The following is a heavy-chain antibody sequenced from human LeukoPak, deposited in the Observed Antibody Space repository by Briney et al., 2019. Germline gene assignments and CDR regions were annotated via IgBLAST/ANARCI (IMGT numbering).Heavy chain of an antibody. D-gene: IGHD4-17*01. J-gene: IGHJ5*02. CDR1: GGSFSAYC. CDR2: INHSGST. CDR3: ARTVTTNNWFDP. V-gene: IGHV4-34*01. Sequence: SETLSLTCAVYGGSFSAYCWSWIRQPPGKGLEWIGEINHSGSTNYNPSLKSRVTISVDTSENQFSLRLSSVTAADTAVYYCARTVTTNNWFDPWGQGTLVTVSS.